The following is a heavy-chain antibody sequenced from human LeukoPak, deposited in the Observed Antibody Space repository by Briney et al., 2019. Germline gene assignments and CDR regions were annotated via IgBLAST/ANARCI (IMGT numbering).Heavy chain of an antibody. CDR2: ISSSSSYI. V-gene: IGHV3-21*01. J-gene: IGHJ6*02. Sequence: GGSLRLSCATSGFTFSSYSMNWVRQAPGKGLEWVSSISSSSSYIYYADSVKGRFTISRDNAKSSLYLQMNSLRAEDTAVYYCARALYYYGSGSLYGMDVWGQGTTVTVSS. D-gene: IGHD3-10*01. CDR1: GFTFSSYS. CDR3: ARALYYYGSGSLYGMDV.